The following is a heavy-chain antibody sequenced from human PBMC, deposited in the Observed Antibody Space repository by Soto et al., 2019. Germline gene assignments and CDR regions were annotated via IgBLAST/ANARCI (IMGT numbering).Heavy chain of an antibody. CDR1: GGSISSSSYY. CDR3: ARRVLVPAAGALYYYYGMDV. V-gene: IGHV4-39*01. CDR2: IYYSGST. J-gene: IGHJ6*02. D-gene: IGHD2-2*01. Sequence: QLQLQESGPGLVKPSETLSLTCTVSGGSISSSSYYWGWIRQPPGKGLEWIGSIYYSGSTYYNPSLKCRVTISVDTSKNQFSLKLSSVTAADTAVYYCARRVLVPAAGALYYYYGMDVWGQGTTVTVSS.